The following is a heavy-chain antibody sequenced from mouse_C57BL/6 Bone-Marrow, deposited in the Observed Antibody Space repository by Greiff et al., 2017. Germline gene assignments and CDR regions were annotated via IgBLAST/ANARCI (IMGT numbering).Heavy chain of an antibody. J-gene: IGHJ2*01. CDR2: ILPGSGST. V-gene: IGHV1-9*01. CDR3: AKPLHYYGSSSYYFDY. Sequence: QQSGAELMKPGASVKLSCKATGYTFTGYWIEWVKQRPGHGLEWIGEILPGSGSTNYNEKFKGKATFTSDTSSNTAYMQLSSLTTEDSAIYYCAKPLHYYGSSSYYFDYWGQGTTLTVSS. CDR1: GYTFTGYW. D-gene: IGHD1-1*01.